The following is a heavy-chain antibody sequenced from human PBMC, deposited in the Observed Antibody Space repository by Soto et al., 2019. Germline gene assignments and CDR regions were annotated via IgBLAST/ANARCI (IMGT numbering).Heavy chain of an antibody. J-gene: IGHJ4*02. CDR3: AKDRGSVWFGELPH. D-gene: IGHD3-10*01. CDR2: ISWNSGSI. V-gene: IGHV3-9*01. CDR1: GFTFDDYA. Sequence: GGSLRLSCAASGFTFDDYAMHWARQAPGKGLEWVSGISWNSGSIGYADSVKGRFTISRDNAKNSLYLQMNSLRAEDTALYYCAKDRGSVWFGELPHWGQGTLVTVSS.